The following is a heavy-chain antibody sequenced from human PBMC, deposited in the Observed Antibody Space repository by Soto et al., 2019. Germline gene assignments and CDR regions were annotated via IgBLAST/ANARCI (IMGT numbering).Heavy chain of an antibody. CDR3: ARGLYDFWSGHPKGLDY. CDR2: IRSKANSYAT. D-gene: IGHD3-3*01. V-gene: IGHV3-73*02. Sequence: EVQLVESGGGLVQPGGSLKLSCAASGFTFSGSAMHWVRQASGKGLEWVGRIRSKANSYATAYAVSVKGKFTISRDDSRNTAYLQMNSLKTEDTAVYYCARGLYDFWSGHPKGLDYWGLGTVVTVSS. J-gene: IGHJ4*02. CDR1: GFTFSGSA.